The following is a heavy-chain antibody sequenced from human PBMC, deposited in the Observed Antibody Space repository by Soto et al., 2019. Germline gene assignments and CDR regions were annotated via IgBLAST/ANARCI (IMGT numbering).Heavy chain of an antibody. CDR1: GYTFTSYG. CDR3: ERSSGSASWFDP. J-gene: IGHJ5*02. D-gene: IGHD6-6*01. CDR2: ISAYNGNT. Sequence: QVQLVQSGAEVKKPGASVKVSCKASGYTFTSYGISWVRQAPGQGLEWMGWISAYNGNTNYAQKLQGRVTMTTDTSPSTAYLELRSLTSDDTAVYYCERSSGSASWFDPWGQGTLVTVSS. V-gene: IGHV1-18*01.